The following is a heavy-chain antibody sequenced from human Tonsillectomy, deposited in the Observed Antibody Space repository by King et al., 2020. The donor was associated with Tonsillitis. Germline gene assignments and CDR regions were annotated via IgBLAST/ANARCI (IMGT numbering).Heavy chain of an antibody. Sequence: LQLQESGPGLVKPSETLSLTCTVSGASMSSYYWSWIRQPAEKGLEWIGRIHTSGSTNYKPSLESRVTMSVDTSKNQFSLKLTSMTAADTAVYYCARDQPGGSTRLDDWGQGILVTVSS. CDR3: ARDQPGGSTRLDD. CDR1: GASMSSYY. J-gene: IGHJ4*02. V-gene: IGHV4-4*07. D-gene: IGHD2-2*01. CDR2: IHTSGST.